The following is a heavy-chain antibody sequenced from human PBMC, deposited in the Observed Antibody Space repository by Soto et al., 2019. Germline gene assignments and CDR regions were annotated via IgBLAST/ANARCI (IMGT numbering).Heavy chain of an antibody. J-gene: IGHJ6*02. CDR3: PTAFGVVSPAYYYGMDV. CDR2: IKSKTDGGTT. V-gene: IGHV3-15*07. D-gene: IGHD3-3*01. CDR1: GFTFSNAW. Sequence: PGGSLRLSCAASGFTFSNAWMNWVRQAPGKGLEWVGRIKSKTDGGTTDYAAPVKGRFTISRDDSKNTLYLQMNSLKTEDTAVYYCPTAFGVVSPAYYYGMDVCGQGTTATVSS.